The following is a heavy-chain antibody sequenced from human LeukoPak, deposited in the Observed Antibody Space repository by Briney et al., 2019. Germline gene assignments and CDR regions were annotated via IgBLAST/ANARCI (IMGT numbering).Heavy chain of an antibody. J-gene: IGHJ5*02. D-gene: IGHD6-6*01. Sequence: GASVKVSCKASGYTFAAHYIHWVRQAPEQGLEWMGWISPNSGATKYAQKFQGRVTMTRDTSITTAYMELTGLGSDDTALYYCARGFIGSSNYSDPWGQGTLVTVSS. V-gene: IGHV1-2*02. CDR2: ISPNSGAT. CDR1: GYTFAAHY. CDR3: ARGFIGSSNYSDP.